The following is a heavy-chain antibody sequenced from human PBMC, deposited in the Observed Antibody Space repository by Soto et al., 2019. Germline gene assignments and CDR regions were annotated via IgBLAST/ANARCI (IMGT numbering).Heavy chain of an antibody. J-gene: IGHJ6*02. D-gene: IGHD6-6*01. CDR3: SGREFSTSSFYYYYYAMDV. CDR1: GGSFSDYY. V-gene: IGHV4-34*01. Sequence: SETLSLTCAMYGGSFSDYYWSWVRQPPGKGLEWIGEINHGGNSNYNPSLKSRVTISVDTSNNQFSLKLTSVTAADTGVYYCSGREFSTSSFYYYYYAMDVWGQGTTVTVSS. CDR2: INHGGNS.